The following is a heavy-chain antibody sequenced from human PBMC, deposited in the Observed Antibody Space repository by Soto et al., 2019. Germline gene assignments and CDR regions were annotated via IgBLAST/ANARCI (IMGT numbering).Heavy chain of an antibody. CDR1: GYIFNGYY. Sequence: HVQLVQSGAEVKKPGASVKVSCKASGYIFNGYYIHWVRQAPGQGLEWVGWINPNGGDTDFAQKFQGRFTMTRDTSISTAYMELTSLRSDDTAVYYCARDGGHEYSNERGMDVWGQGTTVTVSS. V-gene: IGHV1-2*02. CDR3: ARDGGHEYSNERGMDV. J-gene: IGHJ6*02. CDR2: INPNGGDT. D-gene: IGHD4-4*01.